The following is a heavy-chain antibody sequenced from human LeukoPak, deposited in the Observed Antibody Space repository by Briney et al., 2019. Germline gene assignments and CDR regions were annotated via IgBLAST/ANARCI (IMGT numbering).Heavy chain of an antibody. CDR2: INHSGST. CDR3: ARSPYYDFWSGYYTGYYYGMDV. V-gene: IGHV4-34*01. Sequence: SETLSLTCAVYGGSFSGYYWSWIRQPPGKGQEWIGEINHSGSTNYNPSLKSRVTISVDTSKNQFSLKLSSVTAADTAVYYCARSPYYDFWSGYYTGYYYGMDVWGQGTTVTVSS. CDR1: GGSFSGYY. J-gene: IGHJ6*02. D-gene: IGHD3-3*01.